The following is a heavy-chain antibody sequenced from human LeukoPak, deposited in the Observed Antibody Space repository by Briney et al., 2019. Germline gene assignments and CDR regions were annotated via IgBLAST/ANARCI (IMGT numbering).Heavy chain of an antibody. Sequence: PGGSLRLSCAASGFTFSSYAMSWVRQAPGKGLEWVSAISGSGGSTYYADSVKGRFTISRDNSKNTLYLQMNSLRAEDTAVYCAKDLQWLRWRGTFDIWGQGTMVSVSS. CDR2: ISGSGGST. D-gene: IGHD5-12*01. J-gene: IGHJ3*02. CDR1: GFTFSSYA. V-gene: IGHV3-23*01. CDR3: AKDLQWLRWRGTFDI.